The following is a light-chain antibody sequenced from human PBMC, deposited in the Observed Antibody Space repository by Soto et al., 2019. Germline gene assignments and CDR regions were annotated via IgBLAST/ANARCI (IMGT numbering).Light chain of an antibody. CDR2: DAF. Sequence: DIQMIQSPSPLSASIGDRVTITCQASHDIDNFLNWYQQKPGKAPKLLIYDAFNLETGVPSRFSGSGSGTDFTLTISSLQPEDIATYYCQHYDFLLRRTFGQGTKVEIK. J-gene: IGKJ1*01. V-gene: IGKV1-33*01. CDR3: QHYDFLLRRT. CDR1: HDIDNF.